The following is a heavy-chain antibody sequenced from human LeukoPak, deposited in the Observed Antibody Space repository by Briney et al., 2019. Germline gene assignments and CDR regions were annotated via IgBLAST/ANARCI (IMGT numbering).Heavy chain of an antibody. CDR1: GGTFSSYA. CDR3: ARDRSGYYVYDGMDV. V-gene: IGHV1-69*04. D-gene: IGHD3-3*01. Sequence: SVKVSCKASGGTFSSYAISWVRQAPGQGLEWMGRIIPIFGIANYAQKFQGRVTITADKSTSTAYMELSSLRSEDTAVYYCARDRSGYYVYDGMDVRGQGTTVTVSS. CDR2: IIPIFGIA. J-gene: IGHJ6*02.